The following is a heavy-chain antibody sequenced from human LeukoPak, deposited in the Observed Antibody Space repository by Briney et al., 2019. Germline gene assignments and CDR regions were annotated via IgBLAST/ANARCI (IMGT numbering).Heavy chain of an antibody. CDR2: ISAYNGNT. CDR1: GYTFTGYY. J-gene: IGHJ6*02. V-gene: IGHV1-18*04. D-gene: IGHD2-21*02. CDR3: ARVVTSYYYYYGMDV. Sequence: ASVKVSCKASGYTFTGYYMHWVRQAPGQGLEWMGWISAYNGNTNYAQKLQGRVTMTTDTSTSTAYMELRSLRSDDTAVYYCARVVTSYYYYYGMDVWGQGTTVTVSS.